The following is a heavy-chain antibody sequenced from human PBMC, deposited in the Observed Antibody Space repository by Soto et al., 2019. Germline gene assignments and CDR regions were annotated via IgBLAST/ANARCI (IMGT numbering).Heavy chain of an antibody. V-gene: IGHV3-30*18. CDR2: ISYDGSNK. D-gene: IGHD3-3*01. CDR1: GFTFSNFA. J-gene: IGHJ6*02. CDR3: AKDFEAYYDFWSGPHYGMDV. Sequence: GGSLRLSCAASGFTFSNFAIHWVRQAPGKGLEWVAVISYDGSNKYYADSVKGRFTISRDNSKNTLYLQMNSLRAEDTAVYYCAKDFEAYYDFWSGPHYGMDVWGQGTTVTVSS.